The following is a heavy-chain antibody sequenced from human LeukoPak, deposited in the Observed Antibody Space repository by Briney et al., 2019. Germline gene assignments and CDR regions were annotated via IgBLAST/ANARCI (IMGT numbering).Heavy chain of an antibody. CDR3: ARTLGYCSGGRCSRPGYFDY. V-gene: IGHV2-70*04. CDR2: IDWDDDK. J-gene: IGHJ4*02. D-gene: IGHD2-15*01. Sequence: SGPALVKPTQTLTLTCTFSGFSLSTGGMRVNWIRQPPGKALEWLARIDWDDDKFYSTSLKTRLTISKDTSKNQVVLTMTNMDPEDTATFYCARTLGYCSGGRCSRPGYFDYRGQGTLVTVSS. CDR1: GFSLSTGGMR.